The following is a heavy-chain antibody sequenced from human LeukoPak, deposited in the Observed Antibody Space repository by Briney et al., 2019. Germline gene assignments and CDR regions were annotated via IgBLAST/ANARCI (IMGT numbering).Heavy chain of an antibody. D-gene: IGHD6-13*01. CDR1: GFTFSTYW. Sequence: RGSLRLSCAASGFTFSTYWMTWVRQAPGKGLEWVANIKQDGSEKYYVDSVKGRFTISRDNAKNSLYLQMNSLRAEDTAVYYCARDLNPYSSSWYVAYWGHGILVTVSS. CDR2: IKQDGSEK. CDR3: ARDLNPYSSSWYVAY. J-gene: IGHJ4*01. V-gene: IGHV3-7*01.